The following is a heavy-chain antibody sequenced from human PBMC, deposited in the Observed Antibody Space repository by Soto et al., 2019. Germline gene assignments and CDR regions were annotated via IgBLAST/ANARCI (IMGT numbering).Heavy chain of an antibody. CDR1: GYSFTSYW. V-gene: IGHV5-51*01. CDR2: IYPGDSDT. Sequence: GESLKISCKGSGYSFTSYWIGWVRQMPGKGLEWMGIIYPGDSDTRYSPSFQGQVTISADKSISTAYLQWSSLKASDTAMYYCARGVESLEWLLSCAFDIWGQGTMVTVS. D-gene: IGHD3-3*01. CDR3: ARGVESLEWLLSCAFDI. J-gene: IGHJ3*02.